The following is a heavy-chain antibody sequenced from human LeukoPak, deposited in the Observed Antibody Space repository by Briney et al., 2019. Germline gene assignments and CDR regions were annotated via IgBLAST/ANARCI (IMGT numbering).Heavy chain of an antibody. CDR3: AKEAEAAGGAFDY. D-gene: IGHD6-13*01. CDR2: TSGGGST. CDR1: AFTFSSFA. J-gene: IGHJ4*02. Sequence: GGSLRLSCAASAFTFSSFAMTWVRQAPGKGLEWVSATSGGGSTYYADSVKGRFTISRDNSKNTLYLQMKSLRADDTAVYYCAKEAEAAGGAFDYWGQGTLVTVSS. V-gene: IGHV3-23*01.